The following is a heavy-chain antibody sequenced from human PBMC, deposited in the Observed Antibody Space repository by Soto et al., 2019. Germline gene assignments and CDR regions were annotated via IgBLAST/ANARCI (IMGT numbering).Heavy chain of an antibody. Sequence: ASVKVSCKASGYTFTSYAMHWVRQAPGQRLEWMGWINAGNGNTKYSQKFQGRVTITRDTSASTAYMELSSLRSEDTAVYYCARDRGDSSGWYGGDYYYYMDVWGKGTTVTVSS. J-gene: IGHJ6*03. CDR2: INAGNGNT. V-gene: IGHV1-3*01. CDR1: GYTFTSYA. CDR3: ARDRGDSSGWYGGDYYYYMDV. D-gene: IGHD6-19*01.